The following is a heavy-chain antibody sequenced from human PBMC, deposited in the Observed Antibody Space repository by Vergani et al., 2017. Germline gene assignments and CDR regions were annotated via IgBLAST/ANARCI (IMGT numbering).Heavy chain of an antibody. V-gene: IGHV3-33*06. CDR1: GFTFSSYG. J-gene: IGHJ6*02. D-gene: IGHD3-22*01. CDR2: IWYDGSNK. CDR3: AKDQREVYYYDSSGDYYGRVWAIDQKYGMDV. Sequence: QVQLVESGGGVVQPGRSLRLSCAASGFTFSSYGMHWVRQAPGKGLEWVAVIWYDGSNKYYADSVKGRFTISRDNSKNTLYLQMNSLRAEDTDVYYCAKDQREVYYYDSSGDYYGRVWAIDQKYGMDVWGQGTTVTVSS.